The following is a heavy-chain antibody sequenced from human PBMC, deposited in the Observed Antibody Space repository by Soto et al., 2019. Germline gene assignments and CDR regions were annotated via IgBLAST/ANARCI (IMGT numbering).Heavy chain of an antibody. CDR2: IYYSGST. J-gene: IGHJ5*02. CDR1: GGSISSSSYY. V-gene: IGHV4-39*01. CDR3: ARHVGIAVAGTGVWWFDP. Sequence: PSETLSLTCTVSGGSISSSSYYWGWIRQPPGKGLEWIGSIYYSGSTYYNPSLKSRVTISVDTSKNQFSLKLSSVTAADTAVYYCARHVGIAVAGTGVWWFDPWGQGTLVTVSS. D-gene: IGHD6-19*01.